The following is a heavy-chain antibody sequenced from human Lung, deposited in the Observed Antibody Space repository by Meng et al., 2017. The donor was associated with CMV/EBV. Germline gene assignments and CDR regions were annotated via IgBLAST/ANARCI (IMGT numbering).Heavy chain of an antibody. CDR1: GFTVSSNY. D-gene: IGHD3-3*01. Sequence: GESLKISCAASGFTVSSNYMSWVRQAPGKGLEWVSVIYSGGSTYYADSVKGRFTISRDSSKNTLYLQMNSLRAEDTAVYYCARETKYYSFWSGYEDYYYYGMDVWGQGXTVTVSS. CDR3: ARETKYYSFWSGYEDYYYYGMDV. CDR2: IYSGGST. V-gene: IGHV3-66*02. J-gene: IGHJ6*02.